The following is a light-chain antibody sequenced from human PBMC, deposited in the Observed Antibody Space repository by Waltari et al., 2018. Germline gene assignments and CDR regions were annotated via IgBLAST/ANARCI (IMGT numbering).Light chain of an antibody. CDR2: GAS. V-gene: IGKV3-15*01. Sequence: EVVVTQSPATLSVSPGERAILPCRASQSVSSNLAWYQQKPGQAPRLLIYGASVRAIGIPARFSGSGSGTEFTLTISSLQSEDFAVYYCQQYNGWPPWTFGQGTRVEIK. CDR3: QQYNGWPPWT. J-gene: IGKJ1*01. CDR1: QSVSSN.